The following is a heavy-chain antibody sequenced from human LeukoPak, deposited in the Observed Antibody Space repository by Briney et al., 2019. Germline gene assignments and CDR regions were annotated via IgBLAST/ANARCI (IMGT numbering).Heavy chain of an antibody. CDR2: IYYSGST. D-gene: IGHD3-10*01. Sequence: SETLSLTCTVSGDSITRSYWSCLRQPPEKALEYIGYIYYSGSTNYNPSLKSRVTISVDTSKNQFSLKLTSVTAADTAVYSCATAGPLSGRHNSFDSWGQGTMVTVSS. J-gene: IGHJ4*02. CDR3: ATAGPLSGRHNSFDS. CDR1: GDSITRSY. V-gene: IGHV4-59*01.